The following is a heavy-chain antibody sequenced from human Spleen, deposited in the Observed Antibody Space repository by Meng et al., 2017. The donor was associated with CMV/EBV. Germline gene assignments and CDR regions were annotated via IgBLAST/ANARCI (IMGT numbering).Heavy chain of an antibody. V-gene: IGHV4-39*02. Sequence: SETLSLTCTVSGGSISSSSYYWGWIRQPPRKGLEWIGSIYYSGSTYYNPSLKSRVTISVDTSKNQFSLKLSSVTAADTAVYFCARDDRLDTSSWYWGQGTLVTVSS. CDR1: GGSISSSSYY. CDR3: ARDDRLDTSSWY. J-gene: IGHJ4*02. D-gene: IGHD6-13*01. CDR2: IYYSGST.